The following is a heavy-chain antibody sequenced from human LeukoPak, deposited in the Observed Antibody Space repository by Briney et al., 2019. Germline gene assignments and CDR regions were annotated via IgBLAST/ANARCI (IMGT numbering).Heavy chain of an antibody. J-gene: IGHJ4*02. Sequence: SETLSLTCAVYGGSFSGYYWSWIRQPPGKGLEWIGEINRSGSTNYNPSLKSRVTISVDTSKNQFSLKLSSVTAADTAVYYCASYGSGSYYWAAFDYWGQGTLVTVSS. CDR3: ASYGSGSYYWAAFDY. CDR1: GGSFSGYY. CDR2: INRSGST. V-gene: IGHV4-34*01. D-gene: IGHD3-10*01.